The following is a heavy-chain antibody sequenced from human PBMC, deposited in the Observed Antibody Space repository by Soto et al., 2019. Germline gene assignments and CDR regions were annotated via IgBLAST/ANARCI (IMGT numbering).Heavy chain of an antibody. D-gene: IGHD2-15*01. CDR1: GGTFSRYA. CDR3: ARDRPALLLTYYGMDV. Sequence: QVQLVQSGAEVKKPGSSVKVSCKASGGTFSRYAISWVRQAPGQGLEWMGGIIPIFGTANYAQKFQGRVTITADESTSTAYMELSSLRSEDTAVYYCARDRPALLLTYYGMDVWGQGTTVTVSS. J-gene: IGHJ6*02. CDR2: IIPIFGTA. V-gene: IGHV1-69*01.